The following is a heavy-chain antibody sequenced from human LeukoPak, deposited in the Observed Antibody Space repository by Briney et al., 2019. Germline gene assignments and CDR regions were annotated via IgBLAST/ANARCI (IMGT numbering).Heavy chain of an antibody. CDR1: GGSISSGGYY. V-gene: IGHV4-31*03. J-gene: IGHJ5*02. Sequence: SQTLSLTCTVSGGSISSGGYYWSWIRQHPGKGLEWIGYIYYSGSTYYNPSLRSRVTISVDTSKNQFSLKLSSVTAADTAVYYCARVLRGDYGFWSGYLPWGRRWFDPWGQGTLVTVSS. CDR3: ARVLRGDYGFWSGYLPWGRRWFDP. D-gene: IGHD3-3*01. CDR2: IYYSGST.